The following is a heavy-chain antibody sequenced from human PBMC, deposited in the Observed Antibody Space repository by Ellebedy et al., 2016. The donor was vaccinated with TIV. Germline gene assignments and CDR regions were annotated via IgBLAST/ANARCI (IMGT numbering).Heavy chain of an antibody. CDR3: AKDRGSSGNNWFDP. J-gene: IGHJ5*02. D-gene: IGHD3-10*01. CDR2: ISFDGSNK. V-gene: IGHV3-30-3*01. Sequence: GESLRLSXAASGFTFNSYAMHWVRQAPGKGLEWVAVISFDGSNKYYADSVKGRFTISRDNSKNTLYLQMNSLRVEDTAVYYCAKDRGSSGNNWFDPWGQGTLVTVSS. CDR1: GFTFNSYA.